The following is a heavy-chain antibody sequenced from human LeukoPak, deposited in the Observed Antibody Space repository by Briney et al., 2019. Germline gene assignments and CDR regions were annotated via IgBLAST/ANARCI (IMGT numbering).Heavy chain of an antibody. Sequence: ASVKVSCKASGGTFSSYAISWVRQAPGQGLEWMGGIIPIFGTANYAQKFQGRVTITADESTSTAYMELSSLRSEDTAVYYCARDRRGGYNYGDAFDIWGQGTMVTVSS. CDR2: IIPIFGTA. CDR1: GGTFSSYA. CDR3: ARDRRGGYNYGDAFDI. D-gene: IGHD5-24*01. J-gene: IGHJ3*02. V-gene: IGHV1-69*13.